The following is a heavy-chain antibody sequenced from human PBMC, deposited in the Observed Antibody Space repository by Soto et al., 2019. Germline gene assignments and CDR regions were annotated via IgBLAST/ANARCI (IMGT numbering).Heavy chain of an antibody. J-gene: IGHJ4*02. CDR1: GYTFPSST. V-gene: IGHV1-18*01. D-gene: IGHD4-17*01. CDR3: AIADYGDDDY. Sequence: QVRLVQSGAEVKKPGASVKVSCKASGYTFPSSTISWLRQAPGQGLEWMGWIKAYSGNTNYAQKLQGRVTMTTDTSTNTAYMELGSLTSDDTAMYYCAIADYGDDDYWGQGTPVTVSS. CDR2: IKAYSGNT.